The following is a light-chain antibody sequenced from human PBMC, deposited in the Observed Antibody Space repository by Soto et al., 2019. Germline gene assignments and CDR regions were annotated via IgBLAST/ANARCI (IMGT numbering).Light chain of an antibody. CDR2: AAS. CDR3: QQSYSTLSIT. V-gene: IGKV1-39*01. CDR1: QSISSY. Sequence: DLQMTQSPSSLSASVGDRVTIXXRASQSISSYLNWYQQKPGKAPKLXXYAASSLQSGVPSRFSGSGSGTDFTLTISSLQPEDFATYYCQQSYSTLSITFGQGTRLEIK. J-gene: IGKJ5*01.